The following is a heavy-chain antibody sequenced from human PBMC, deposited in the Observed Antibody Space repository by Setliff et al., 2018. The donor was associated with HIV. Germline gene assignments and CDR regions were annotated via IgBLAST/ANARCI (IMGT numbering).Heavy chain of an antibody. V-gene: IGHV4-38-2*01. D-gene: IGHD2-2*01. Sequence: SETLRLSCAASGFTFSGYSMNWVRQAPGKGLEWIGSIYHSGSTFYNPSLKSRVTISVDTSKNHFSLNLSSVTVADTAVYYCASGRAMNWFDPWGQGTLVTVSS. J-gene: IGHJ5*02. CDR1: GFTFSGYS. CDR2: IYHSGST. CDR3: ASGRAMNWFDP.